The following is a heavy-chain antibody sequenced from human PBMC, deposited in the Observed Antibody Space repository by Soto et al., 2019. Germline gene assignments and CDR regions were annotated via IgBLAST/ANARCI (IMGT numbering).Heavy chain of an antibody. CDR1: WVPCINHG. V-gene: IGHV3-23*01. CDR3: AKVRAVFAFDI. J-gene: IGHJ3*02. D-gene: IGHD1-26*01. CDR2: ISGSGGST. Sequence: GSHIVSYGAAWVPCINHGMSCIRQATGKGLEWVSAISGSGGSTYYADSVKGRFTISRDNSKNTLYLQMNSLRAEDTAVYYCAKVRAVFAFDIWGQGTMVTVSS.